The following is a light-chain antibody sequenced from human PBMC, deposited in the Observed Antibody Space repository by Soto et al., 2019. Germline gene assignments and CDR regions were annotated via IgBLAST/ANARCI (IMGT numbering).Light chain of an antibody. CDR2: RAS. V-gene: IGKV1-5*03. CDR3: QQYGRFLT. CDR1: QSIDTA. J-gene: IGKJ2*01. Sequence: QMTQSPSTLSASVGDRVTITCRASQSIDTALAWYQQKPGKAPNLLIYRASNLESGVPSRFSGSGSGTDFTLAISSLQPDDFATYYCQQYGRFLTFGQGTKVELK.